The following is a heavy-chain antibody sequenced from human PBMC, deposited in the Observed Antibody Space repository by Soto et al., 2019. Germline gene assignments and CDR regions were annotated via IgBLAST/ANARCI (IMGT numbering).Heavy chain of an antibody. Sequence: QSGGSLRLSCAASGFTFSNHWMNWVRQVPGRGMEWVAKIKEDGSSTYFADSVRGRFTISSDNAKNALFLQMNSLRVEDPATYYGAKDVDWSFDVWGLGTRFT. CDR3: AKDVDWSFDV. D-gene: IGHD2-21*01. CDR1: GFTFSNHW. CDR2: IKEDGSST. V-gene: IGHV3-7*01. J-gene: IGHJ4*01.